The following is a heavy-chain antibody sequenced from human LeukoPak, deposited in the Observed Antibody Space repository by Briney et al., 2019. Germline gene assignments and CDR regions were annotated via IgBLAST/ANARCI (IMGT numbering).Heavy chain of an antibody. CDR3: ARAPGAALD. V-gene: IGHV4-34*01. CDR2: INHRGST. Sequence: SETLTLTCAVYGGSFSGYYWSWIRQPPGKGLEWIGEINHRGSTNYNPSLKSRVTVSLDTSKNQFSLKLSSVTAADTAVYYCARAPGAALDWGQGTLVTVSS. J-gene: IGHJ4*02. CDR1: GGSFSGYY. D-gene: IGHD2-15*01.